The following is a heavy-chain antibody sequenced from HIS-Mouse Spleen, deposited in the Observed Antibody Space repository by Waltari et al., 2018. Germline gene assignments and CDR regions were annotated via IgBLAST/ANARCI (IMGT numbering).Heavy chain of an antibody. CDR3: ASRSAVFSGGTTYFDY. CDR1: GFTVSSNY. Sequence: EVQLVESGGGLIQPGGSLRLSCAASGFTVSSNYMSWARPAPGKGLEWVSVIYSGGSTYYADSVKGRFTISRDNSKNTLYLQMNSLRAEDTAVYYCASRSAVFSGGTTYFDYWGQGTLVTVSS. V-gene: IGHV3-53*01. D-gene: IGHD3-16*01. CDR2: IYSGGST. J-gene: IGHJ4*02.